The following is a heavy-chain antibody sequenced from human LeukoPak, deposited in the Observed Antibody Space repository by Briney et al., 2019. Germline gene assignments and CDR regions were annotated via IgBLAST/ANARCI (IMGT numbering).Heavy chain of an antibody. CDR1: GESFSGYY. D-gene: IGHD2-2*01. J-gene: IGHJ6*03. CDR2: INHSGST. CDR3: ARGVYCSSTGCYAWNRRSMGSPYYYMDV. V-gene: IGHV4-34*01. Sequence: SETLSLTCAVYGESFSGYYWSWIRQPPGKGLEWIGEINHSGSTNYNPSLKSRVTISVDTSKNQFSLKLSSVTAADTAVYYCARGVYCSSTGCYAWNRRSMGSPYYYMDVWGKGTTVTVSS.